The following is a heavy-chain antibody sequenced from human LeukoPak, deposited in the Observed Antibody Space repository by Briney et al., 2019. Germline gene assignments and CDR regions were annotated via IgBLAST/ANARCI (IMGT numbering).Heavy chain of an antibody. CDR2: INSDGSST. CDR1: GFTFSSYW. CDR3: AREHSSSWAFDY. J-gene: IGHJ4*02. Sequence: GGSLRLSCAASGFTFSSYWMHWVRQAPGKGLVWVSRINSDGSSTSYADSVKGRFTISRDNAKNTLYLQMNSLRAEDTAVYYCAREHSSSWAFDYWGQGTLVTVSS. D-gene: IGHD6-13*01. V-gene: IGHV3-74*01.